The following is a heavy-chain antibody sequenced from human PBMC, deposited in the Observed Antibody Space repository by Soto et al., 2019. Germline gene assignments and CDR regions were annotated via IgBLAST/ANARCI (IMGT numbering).Heavy chain of an antibody. CDR3: ARDRGGDFPLDY. CDR1: GLTLSSYS. Sequence: EVQLVESGGGLVKPGGSLRLSCAASGLTLSSYSMNWVRQAPGKGLEWVSSISSSTTYIYYADSVKGRFTISRDNAKNSLYLPMNSLRAEDTAVYCCARDRGGDFPLDYWGQGTLVTVSS. CDR2: ISSSTTYI. D-gene: IGHD3-16*01. V-gene: IGHV3-21*01. J-gene: IGHJ4*02.